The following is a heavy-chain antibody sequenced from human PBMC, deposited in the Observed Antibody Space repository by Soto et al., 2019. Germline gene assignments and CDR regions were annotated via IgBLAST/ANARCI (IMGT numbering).Heavy chain of an antibody. CDR3: AKDGSYYDSSGYPDF. CDR2: ISGNGGNT. CDR1: GFTFSSYA. Sequence: GGSLRLSCAASGFTFSSYAMSWVRQAPGKGLEWVSSISGNGGNTYYADSVRGRFTISRDNSKNTLYVQMDSLRAEDTAIYYCAKDGSYYDSSGYPDFWGQGTLVTVSS. D-gene: IGHD3-22*01. J-gene: IGHJ4*02. V-gene: IGHV3-23*01.